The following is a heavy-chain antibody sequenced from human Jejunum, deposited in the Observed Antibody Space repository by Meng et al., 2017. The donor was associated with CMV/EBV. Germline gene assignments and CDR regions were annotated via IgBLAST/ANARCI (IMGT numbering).Heavy chain of an antibody. J-gene: IGHJ4*02. CDR2: IYPEDSNT. Sequence: YIFASFWSRWVRQMPGKGLELMGIIYPEDSNTRYRPSFQGQVTISVDKSISTAYLQWNSLEASDTAMYYCARQGCTSTSCHTVDYWGQGTLVTVSS. V-gene: IGHV5-51*01. CDR3: ARQGCTSTSCHTVDY. CDR1: YIFASFW. D-gene: IGHD2-2*02.